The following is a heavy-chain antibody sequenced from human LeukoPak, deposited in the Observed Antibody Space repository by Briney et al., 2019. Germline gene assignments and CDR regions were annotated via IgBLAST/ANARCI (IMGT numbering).Heavy chain of an antibody. Sequence: GGSLRLSCEASGFTFDAYAMHWVRQAPGKGLEWVSLINKDGSATYYADSVKGRFTIPRDNSKNSLYLQMNSLRSEDTALYYCATWAFYHSLDAWGQGTTVTVSS. J-gene: IGHJ6*02. V-gene: IGHV3-43*02. CDR1: GFTFDAYA. CDR2: INKDGSAT. CDR3: ATWAFYHSLDA. D-gene: IGHD1-26*01.